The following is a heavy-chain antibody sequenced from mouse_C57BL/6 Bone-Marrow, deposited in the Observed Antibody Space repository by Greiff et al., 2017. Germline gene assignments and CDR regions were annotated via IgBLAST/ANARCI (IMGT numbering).Heavy chain of an antibody. CDR1: GYTFTSYD. CDR3: SRDYSSSYWYFDV. J-gene: IGHJ1*03. Sequence: QVQLQQSGPELVKPGASVKLSCKASGYTFTSYDINWVKQRPGQGLEWIGWIYPRDGSTKYKEKFKGKATLTVDNSSSTAYMELHSLTSEDSAVYFCSRDYSSSYWYFDVWGTGTTVTVSS. V-gene: IGHV1-85*01. CDR2: IYPRDGST. D-gene: IGHD1-1*01.